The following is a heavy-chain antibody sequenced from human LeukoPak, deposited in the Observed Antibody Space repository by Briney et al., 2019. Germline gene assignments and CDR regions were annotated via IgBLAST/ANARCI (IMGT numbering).Heavy chain of an antibody. J-gene: IGHJ4*02. CDR2: MYYSGSP. CDR1: GGSISSSTSY. CDR3: AMPYSSGWYSDRGFDY. Sequence: SETLSLTCTVSGGSISSSTSYWGWPRHPQGRGLGWLGSMYYSGSPYYTPSLKSRVTISVDTSKNQFSLKLSSVTAADTAVYYCAMPYSSGWYSDRGFDYWGQGTLVTVSS. D-gene: IGHD6-19*01. V-gene: IGHV4-39*01.